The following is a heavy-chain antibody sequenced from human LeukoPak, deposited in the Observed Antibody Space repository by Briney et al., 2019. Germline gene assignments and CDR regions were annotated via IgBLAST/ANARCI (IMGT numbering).Heavy chain of an antibody. J-gene: IGHJ6*01. V-gene: IGHV3-7*01. CDR2: INPAGSET. Sequence: HPGGSLRLSCAASGFSFSAYWMTWVRQAPGTGLEWVANINPAGSETYYVDLVKGRFSISRDNAKNLVYLQMNSLRAEDTAVYHCARFGYVAAVDVWGQGTPVTVSS. CDR3: ARFGYVAAVDV. CDR1: GFSFSAYW. D-gene: IGHD2-15*01.